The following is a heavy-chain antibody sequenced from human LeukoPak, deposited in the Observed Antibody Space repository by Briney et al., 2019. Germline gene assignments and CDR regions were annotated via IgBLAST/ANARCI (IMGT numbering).Heavy chain of an antibody. CDR1: RGYISSYY. CDR3: ARAFYSSSWYHKEDFFDY. V-gene: IGHV4-4*07. J-gene: IGHJ4*02. D-gene: IGHD6-13*01. Sequence: SETLSLTCSVSRGYISSYYWSWIRQPAGKGLESIGHISTSGSTNYNPSLKSRVTMSVDTSKNQFSLKLSSVTAADTAVFYCARAFYSSSWYHKEDFFDYWGQGTLVTVSS. CDR2: ISTSGST.